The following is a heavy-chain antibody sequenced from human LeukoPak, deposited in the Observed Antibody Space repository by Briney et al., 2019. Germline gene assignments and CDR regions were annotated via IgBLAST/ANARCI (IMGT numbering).Heavy chain of an antibody. D-gene: IGHD3-22*01. CDR2: IYTGGIT. V-gene: IGHV3-53*01. CDR3: ARGRADYYDSRSFDY. CDR1: GLTVSSNY. Sequence: PGGSLRLSCAASGLTVSSNYMSWVRQAPGKGLEWVSVIYTGGITYYADSVRGRFTISRDNSKNTLYLQMHSLRAEDTAVYYCARGRADYYDSRSFDYWGQGTLVTVSS. J-gene: IGHJ4*02.